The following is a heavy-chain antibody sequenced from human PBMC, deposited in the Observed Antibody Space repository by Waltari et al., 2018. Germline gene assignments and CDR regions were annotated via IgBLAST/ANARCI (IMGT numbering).Heavy chain of an antibody. CDR3: ARGPYCSDGICYLRYYYGMDV. CDR2: IDHRGRA. J-gene: IGHJ6*02. D-gene: IGHD2-8*01. CDR1: GGSFSGYY. V-gene: IGHV4-34*01. Sequence: QVQLQQWGTGLLRPSETLSLTCAVHGGSFSGYYWSWIRQPPGKGLEGIGEIDHRGRANYIPSLRSRLTISLDTSRNYLSLNLKSLTAADTAVYYCARGPYCSDGICYLRYYYGMDVWGQGTAVTVSS.